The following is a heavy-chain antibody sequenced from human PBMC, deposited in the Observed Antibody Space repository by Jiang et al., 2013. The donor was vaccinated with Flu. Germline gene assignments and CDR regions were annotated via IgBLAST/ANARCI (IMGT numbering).Heavy chain of an antibody. Sequence: GAEVKKPGASVKVSCKASGYILSAYHMHWVRQAPGQGLEWMGVINPSTGNTRYAQNFQGRVAMTRDTSTSTVYMELSSLRSEDTAVYYCARSYCDGDCYRGDLDYWGQGTLVTVSS. V-gene: IGHV1-46*01. J-gene: IGHJ4*02. D-gene: IGHD2-21*01. CDR2: INPSTGNT. CDR3: ARSYCDGDCYRGDLDY. CDR1: GYILSAYH.